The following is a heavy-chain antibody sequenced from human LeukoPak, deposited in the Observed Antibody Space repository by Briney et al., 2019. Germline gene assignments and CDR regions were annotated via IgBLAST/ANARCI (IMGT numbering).Heavy chain of an antibody. V-gene: IGHV3-21*04. Sequence: GGSLRLSCAASRFTFSSYSMNWVRQAPGKGREWVSSISSSSSYIYYADSVKVRFTIPRDNAKNSLFLQMNPLRAEDTALYYCEKAIGATDYTHEAFDIWGQGTMVTVSS. CDR3: EKAIGATDYTHEAFDI. CDR1: RFTFSSYS. J-gene: IGHJ3*02. CDR2: ISSSSSYI. D-gene: IGHD4-11*01.